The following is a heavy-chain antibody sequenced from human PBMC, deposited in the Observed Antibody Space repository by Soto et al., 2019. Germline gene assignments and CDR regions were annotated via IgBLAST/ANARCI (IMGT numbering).Heavy chain of an antibody. V-gene: IGHV1-69*13. CDR3: ARRSPSGWYKDYDAFDI. CDR1: GGTFSSYA. Sequence: SVKVSCKASGGTFSSYAISWVRQAPGQGLEWMGGIIPIFGTANYAQKFQGRVTITADSSTSTAYMELSSLRSEDTVVYYCARRSPSGWYKDYDAFDIWGQGTMVTVSS. CDR2: IIPIFGTA. J-gene: IGHJ3*02. D-gene: IGHD6-19*01.